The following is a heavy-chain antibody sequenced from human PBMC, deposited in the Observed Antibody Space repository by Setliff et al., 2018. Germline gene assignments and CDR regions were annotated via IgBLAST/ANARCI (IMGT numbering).Heavy chain of an antibody. V-gene: IGHV4-59*01. D-gene: IGHD3-22*01. CDR3: AREYYYARSRNFDY. CDR2: IYYSGST. J-gene: IGHJ4*02. CDR1: GGSISSYY. Sequence: SETLSLTCTVSGGSISSYYWSWIRQPPGKGLEWIVYIYYSGSTNYNPSLKSRVSISVDTSKNQFSLRLTSVTAADTAVYYCAREYYYARSRNFDYWGQGTLVTVSS.